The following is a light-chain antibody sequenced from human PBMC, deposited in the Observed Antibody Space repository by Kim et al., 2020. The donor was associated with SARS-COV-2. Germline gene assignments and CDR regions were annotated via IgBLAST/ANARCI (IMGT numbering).Light chain of an antibody. CDR3: QQYHNWPPIT. Sequence: PGERADLSCKSSQNVGTKLAWYQQKPGQAPRLLIYDASTRASGIPDRFFGSGSGTEFTLIIGRLQSEDFALYYCQQYHNWPPITFGQGTRLEIK. J-gene: IGKJ5*01. CDR2: DAS. V-gene: IGKV3-15*01. CDR1: QNVGTK.